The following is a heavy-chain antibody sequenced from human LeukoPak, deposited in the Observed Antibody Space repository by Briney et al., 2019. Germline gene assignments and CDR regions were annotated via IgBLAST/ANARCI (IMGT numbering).Heavy chain of an antibody. V-gene: IGHV1-18*01. Sequence: GASVKVSCKTSGYTFTKYGISWVRQAPGQGLEWMGWITTYNGNTDYAQKVQGRLTMTADTSTSTAYMELRSLRSEDTAVYYCARGGNWIPLDCWGQGTLVTVSS. J-gene: IGHJ4*02. D-gene: IGHD1-20*01. CDR2: ITTYNGNT. CDR3: ARGGNWIPLDC. CDR1: GYTFTKYG.